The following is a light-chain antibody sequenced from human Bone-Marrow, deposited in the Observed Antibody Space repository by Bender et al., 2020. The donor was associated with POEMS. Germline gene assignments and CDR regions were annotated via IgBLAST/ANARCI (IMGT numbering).Light chain of an antibody. Sequence: SYELTQPPSVSVSPGQTARITCSGDKVGDKYVCWYQQKAGQSPVLVIYQDKERPSGIPERFSGPNSGNTATLTISGIQAMDEADYFCQAWETGGLYVFGTGTKVSVL. J-gene: IGLJ1*01. V-gene: IGLV3-1*01. CDR3: QAWETGGLYV. CDR2: QDK. CDR1: KVGDKY.